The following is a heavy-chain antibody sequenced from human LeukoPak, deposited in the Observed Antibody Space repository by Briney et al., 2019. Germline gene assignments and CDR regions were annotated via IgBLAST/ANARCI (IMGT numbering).Heavy chain of an antibody. V-gene: IGHV4-39*01. CDR2: FYYSGST. CDR1: GDSISSSSYY. CDR3: ARQMAVAGDFDY. J-gene: IGHJ4*02. Sequence: PSETLSLTCTVSGDSISSSSYYWGWIRQPPGKGLGWIGTFYYSGSTYYNPSLKSRVTISVDTSKNQFSLKLSSVTAADTAVYYCARQMAVAGDFDYWGQGTLVTVSS. D-gene: IGHD6-19*01.